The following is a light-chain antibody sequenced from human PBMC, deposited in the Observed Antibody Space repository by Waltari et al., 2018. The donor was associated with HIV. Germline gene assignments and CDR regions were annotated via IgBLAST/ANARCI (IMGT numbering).Light chain of an antibody. Sequence: DIQLTQSPSSLSASVGDIVTITCQASQDVSNYLNWYQQKPGKAPKLLIYDASNWAAGVPSRFSGSGSGTDFTFTIISLQPEDIATYYCQQFDYLMYTFGQGTKLEIQ. CDR2: DAS. V-gene: IGKV1-33*01. J-gene: IGKJ2*01. CDR1: QDVSNY. CDR3: QQFDYLMYT.